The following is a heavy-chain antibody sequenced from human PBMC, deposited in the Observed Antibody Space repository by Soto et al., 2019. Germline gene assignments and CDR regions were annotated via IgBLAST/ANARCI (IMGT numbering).Heavy chain of an antibody. CDR3: ARVSGIYYYGMDV. V-gene: IGHV4-39*01. CDR2: IYYDGNT. Sequence: SETLSLTCTVSGDSITSSSHYWSWIRPPPGKGLECIANIYYDGNTYYNPSLKSRVAISLDTSKNQFSLRLNSVTAADTAVYYCARVSGIYYYGMDVWGQGTTVTVSS. D-gene: IGHD3-10*01. CDR1: GDSITSSSHY. J-gene: IGHJ6*02.